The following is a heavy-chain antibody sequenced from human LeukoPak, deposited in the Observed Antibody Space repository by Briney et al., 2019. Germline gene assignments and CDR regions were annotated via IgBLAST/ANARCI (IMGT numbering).Heavy chain of an antibody. CDR2: ISGSGGST. V-gene: IGHV3-23*01. D-gene: IGHD3-10*01. CDR1: GFTFSSYA. CDR3: AKCLGYYGSGSYPPYFDY. Sequence: GGSLRLSCAASGFTFSSYAMSWVRQAPGKGLEWVSAISGSGGSTYYAASVKGRFTISRDNSKNTLYLQMNSLRAEDTAVYYCAKCLGYYGSGSYPPYFDYWGQGTLVTVSS. J-gene: IGHJ4*02.